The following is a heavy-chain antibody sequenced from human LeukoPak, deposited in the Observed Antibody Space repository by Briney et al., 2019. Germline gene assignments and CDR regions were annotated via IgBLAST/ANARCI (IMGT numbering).Heavy chain of an antibody. CDR3: AKAIGNYGDYSAGKYYFDY. J-gene: IGHJ4*02. CDR1: GFTFSRDA. D-gene: IGHD4-17*01. Sequence: GGSLRLSCGASGFTFSRDAMHWVRQAPGKGLEWVAVISYDGSNKYYADSVKGRFTISRDNSKNTLYLQMNSLRAEDTAVYYCAKAIGNYGDYSAGKYYFDYWGQGTLVTVSS. CDR2: ISYDGSNK. V-gene: IGHV3-30*04.